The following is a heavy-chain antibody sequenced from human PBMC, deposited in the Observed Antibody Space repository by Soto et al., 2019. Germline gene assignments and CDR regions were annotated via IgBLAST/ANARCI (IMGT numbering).Heavy chain of an antibody. J-gene: IGHJ4*02. V-gene: IGHV3-11*05. CDR3: VRETAYYFDT. CDR1: GFTFSGYY. CDR2: ISSSGDRT. Sequence: PGGSLRLSCAASGFTFSGYYMTWIRQAPGKGLECISYISSSGDRTKYADSVKGRFTISRDNAKKSLYLQMNSLRAEDTAVYYCVRETAYYFDTWGQGSLVTVSS. D-gene: IGHD1-1*01.